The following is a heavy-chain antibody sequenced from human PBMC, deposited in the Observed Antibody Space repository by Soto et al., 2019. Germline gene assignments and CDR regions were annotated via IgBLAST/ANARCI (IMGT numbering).Heavy chain of an antibody. J-gene: IGHJ4*02. CDR1: GFTFSSYA. D-gene: IGHD3-3*01. Sequence: GGSLRLSCAASGFTFSSYAMSWVRQAPGKGLEWVSAISGSGGSTYYADSVKGRFTISRDNSKNTLYLQMNSLRAEDTAVYYCAKVGEGHDFWSGYYNDYWGQGTPVTVSS. V-gene: IGHV3-23*01. CDR2: ISGSGGST. CDR3: AKVGEGHDFWSGYYNDY.